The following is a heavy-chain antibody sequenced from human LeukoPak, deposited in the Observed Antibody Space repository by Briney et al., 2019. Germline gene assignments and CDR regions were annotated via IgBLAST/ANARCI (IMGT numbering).Heavy chain of an antibody. D-gene: IGHD3-22*01. V-gene: IGHV1-69*04. CDR3: ARERAHYYDAKYGMDV. CDR1: GGTFSSYA. CDR2: IIPILGIA. Sequence: SVKVSCKASGGTFSSYAISWVRQAPGQGLEWMGRIIPILGIANYAQKFQGRVTITADKSTSTAYMELSSLRSEDTAVYYCARERAHYYDAKYGMDVWGQGTTVTVSS. J-gene: IGHJ6*02.